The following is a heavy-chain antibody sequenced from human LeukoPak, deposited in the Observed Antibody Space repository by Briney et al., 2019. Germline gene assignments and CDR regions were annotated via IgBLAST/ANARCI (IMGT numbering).Heavy chain of an antibody. CDR2: ISANDGNT. Sequence: ASVTVSCKASGYTFGNYGISWVRQAPGQGLEWMGWISANDGNTNYAQKFQGRVTMTKEKSTSTASMELRGLKSDDTATYYCVRDEINLYSSSWALYQHWGQGTLVTVSS. J-gene: IGHJ1*01. V-gene: IGHV1-18*04. CDR1: GYTFGNYG. D-gene: IGHD6-13*01. CDR3: VRDEINLYSSSWALYQH.